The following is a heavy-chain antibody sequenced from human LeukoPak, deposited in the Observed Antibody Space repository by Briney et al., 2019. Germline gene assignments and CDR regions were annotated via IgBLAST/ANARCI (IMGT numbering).Heavy chain of an antibody. Sequence: PSETLSLTCAVYGGSFSGYYWSWTRQPPGEGLEWIGEVNHSGSTNYNPSLKSRVTMSVDTSKNQFSLKLSSVTAADTAVYYCARHVRVGGYYDSSGYSDYWGQGTLVTVSS. J-gene: IGHJ4*02. D-gene: IGHD3-22*01. V-gene: IGHV4-34*01. CDR1: GGSFSGYY. CDR2: VNHSGST. CDR3: ARHVRVGGYYDSSGYSDY.